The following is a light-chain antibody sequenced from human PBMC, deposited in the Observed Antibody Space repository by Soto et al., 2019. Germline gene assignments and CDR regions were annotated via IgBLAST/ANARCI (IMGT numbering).Light chain of an antibody. CDR2: EGL. CDR3: CSYAVMGTWV. CDR1: SSDVGSYNL. J-gene: IGLJ2*01. Sequence: QSALTQPASVSGSPGQSITISCTGTSSDVGSYNLVSWYQHHPGTAPKLLIYEGLKRPSGISGRFSGSKSVNTASLTISGLQAEDEADYYCCSYAVMGTWVFGGGTQLTVL. V-gene: IGLV2-23*01.